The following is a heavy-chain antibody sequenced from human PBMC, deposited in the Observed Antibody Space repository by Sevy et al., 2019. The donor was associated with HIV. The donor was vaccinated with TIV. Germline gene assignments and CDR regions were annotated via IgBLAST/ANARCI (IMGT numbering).Heavy chain of an antibody. CDR1: GYTFTSYG. J-gene: IGHJ6*03. CDR3: ARTSSTGYYYYYMDV. Sequence: ASVKVSCKASGYTFTSYGISWVRQAPGQGLEWMGWISAYNGNTNYAQKLQGRVTMTTDTSTSTAYMELRSLRSDDTAVYYRARTSSTGYYYYYMDVWGKGTTVTVSS. V-gene: IGHV1-18*04. CDR2: ISAYNGNT. D-gene: IGHD2-2*01.